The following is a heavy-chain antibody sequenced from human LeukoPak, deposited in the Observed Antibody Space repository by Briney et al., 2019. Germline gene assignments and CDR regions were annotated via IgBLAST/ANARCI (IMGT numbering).Heavy chain of an antibody. D-gene: IGHD5-12*01. Sequence: GASVKVSCKTSGYTFTAYYMHWVRQAPGQGLEWMGWIHPNNGGTNYAQKFQGRVTMTRDTSISTDYMELSSLRSEDTAVYYCARVGARYSGYDSSLSFDYWGQGTLVTVSS. CDR3: ARVGARYSGYDSSLSFDY. CDR1: GYTFTAYY. J-gene: IGHJ4*02. V-gene: IGHV1-2*02. CDR2: IHPNNGGT.